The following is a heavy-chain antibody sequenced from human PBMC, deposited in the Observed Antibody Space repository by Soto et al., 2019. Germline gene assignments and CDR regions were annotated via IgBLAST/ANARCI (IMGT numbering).Heavy chain of an antibody. CDR2: ISYDATSQ. D-gene: IGHD3-3*01. CDR1: GFIFSQYV. V-gene: IGHV3-30-3*01. J-gene: IGHJ4*02. CDR3: ARERVGPSDFWSGYYVH. Sequence: QVQLVESGGGVVQPGRSLRLSCAASGFIFSQYVMHWVRQAPGKGLEWVAVISYDATSQYYADSVRGRFTISRDNSNSTGYLQMSRLSAEDTAAYICARERVGPSDFWSGYYVHWGRGTLVTASS.